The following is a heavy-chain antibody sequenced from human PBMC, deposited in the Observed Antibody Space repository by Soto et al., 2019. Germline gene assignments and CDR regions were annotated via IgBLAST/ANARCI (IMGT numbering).Heavy chain of an antibody. Sequence: SGPTLVNPTQTLTLTCTFSGFSLSTSEMSVSWIRQPPGKALEWLALIDGDDDKYYSTSLKTRLTISKDTSKNKVVLTMTNMDPVDTATYYCARAPSYTSSWPSNWFDPWGQGTLVTVSS. J-gene: IGHJ5*02. CDR2: IDGDDDK. V-gene: IGHV2-70*01. D-gene: IGHD6-13*01. CDR3: ARAPSYTSSWPSNWFDP. CDR1: GFSLSTSEMS.